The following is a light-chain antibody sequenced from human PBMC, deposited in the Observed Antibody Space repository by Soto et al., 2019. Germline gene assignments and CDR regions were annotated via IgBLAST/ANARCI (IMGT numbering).Light chain of an antibody. V-gene: IGLV3-21*04. CDR1: NIGSKS. CDR2: SDP. CDR3: QVWDSSSAHVV. Sequence: SSELTQPPSVSVAPGKTARISWGGNNIGSKSVHWYQRKPGQAPVLVIYSDPDRPSVIPERFSGSNSGNTATLTISRVAAGDEADYSCQVWDSSSAHVVFGAGTKLTVL. J-gene: IGLJ2*01.